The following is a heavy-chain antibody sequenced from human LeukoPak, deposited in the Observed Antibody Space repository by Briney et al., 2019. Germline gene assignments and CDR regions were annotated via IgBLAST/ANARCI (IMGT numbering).Heavy chain of an antibody. V-gene: IGHV5-51*01. D-gene: IGHD2-2*01. CDR3: ARRESLGYCSSTSCSAFAY. Sequence: GESLKISCKGSGYSFTSYWIGWVRQMPGKGLEWMGIIYPGDSDTRYSPSFQGQVTISADKSISTAYLQWSSLKASDTAMYYCARRESLGYCSSTSCSAFAYWGQGTLVTVSS. CDR1: GYSFTSYW. CDR2: IYPGDSDT. J-gene: IGHJ4*02.